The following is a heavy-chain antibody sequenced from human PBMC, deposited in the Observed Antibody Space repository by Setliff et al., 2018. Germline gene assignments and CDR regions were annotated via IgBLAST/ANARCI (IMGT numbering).Heavy chain of an antibody. CDR1: GGSISTSSY. D-gene: IGHD3-22*01. CDR2: IYYSGTT. Sequence: PSETLSLTCTVSGGSISTSSYWGWIRQPPGKGLEWIGSIYYSGTTYYNPSLKSRVTISVDTSKNQVSLKLSSVTAADTAVYYCARLGHYYDSSGLDYWGQGTLVTVSS. CDR3: ARLGHYYDSSGLDY. V-gene: IGHV4-39*01. J-gene: IGHJ4*02.